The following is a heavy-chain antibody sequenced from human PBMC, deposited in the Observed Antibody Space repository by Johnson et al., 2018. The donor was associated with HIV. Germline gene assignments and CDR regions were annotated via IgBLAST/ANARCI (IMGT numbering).Heavy chain of an antibody. J-gene: IGHJ3*02. CDR2: IYSGGST. CDR1: GFPFNDYG. CDR3: ASSGSYWGRNAVDI. D-gene: IGHD1-26*01. V-gene: IGHV3-66*01. Sequence: VQLVESGGGVVRPGGSLRLSCVASGFPFNDYGMNWVRQVPGKGLEWVSVIYSGGSTYYADSVKGRFTISRDNSKNTLYLQMNSLSAKDTAVYYCASSGSYWGRNAVDIWGQGTMVTVSS.